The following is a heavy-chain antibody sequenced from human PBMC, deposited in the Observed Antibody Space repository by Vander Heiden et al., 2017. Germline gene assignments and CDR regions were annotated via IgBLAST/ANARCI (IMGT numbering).Heavy chain of an antibody. CDR3: TRGPSGNYDS. V-gene: IGHV3-48*04. CDR2: ISTTGATT. D-gene: IGHD1-26*01. J-gene: IGHJ1*01. CDR1: GFRFSDYT. Sequence: EVQLVESGGGLVQPGGSLRLSCSASGFRFSDYTMNWVRQTPGKRLEWVAYISTTGATTYYAGPVEGRFTISRDDDKKSLFLHMNSLSGEDTALYYCTRGPSGNYDSWGQGTRVIVSS.